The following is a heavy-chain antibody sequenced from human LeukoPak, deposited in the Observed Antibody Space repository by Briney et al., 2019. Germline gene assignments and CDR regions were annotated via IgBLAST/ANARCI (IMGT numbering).Heavy chain of an antibody. D-gene: IGHD3-22*01. CDR1: GYTFTSYY. Sequence: GASVRVSCTASGYTFTSYYMHWVRQAPGQGLEWMGIINPSGGSTSYAQKFQGRVTMTRDMSTSTVYMELSSLRSEDTAVYYCARGGVYYERTLAAFDIWGQGTMVTVSS. V-gene: IGHV1-46*01. CDR2: INPSGGST. J-gene: IGHJ3*02. CDR3: ARGGVYYERTLAAFDI.